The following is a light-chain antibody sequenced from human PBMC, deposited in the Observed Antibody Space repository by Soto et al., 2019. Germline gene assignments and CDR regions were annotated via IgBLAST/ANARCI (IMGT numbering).Light chain of an antibody. CDR1: SSEVGGYNY. Sequence: QSVLTQPASVSGSPGQSITISCTVTSSEVGGYNYVSWYQQHPGKAPKLMIYEVSNRPSGVSNRFSGSKSGNTASLTISGLQAEDEADYYCSSYTSSSTLYVFGTGTKVTVL. CDR2: EVS. CDR3: SSYTSSSTLYV. V-gene: IGLV2-14*01. J-gene: IGLJ1*01.